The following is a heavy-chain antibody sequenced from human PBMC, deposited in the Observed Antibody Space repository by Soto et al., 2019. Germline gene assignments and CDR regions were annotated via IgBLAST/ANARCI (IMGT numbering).Heavy chain of an antibody. D-gene: IGHD2-2*01. J-gene: IGHJ6*02. Sequence: ASVKVSCKASGYTFTGYYIHWVRQAPGQGLEWMGWFNPNGGGTNYAQKFQGRVTMTWDTSISTAYMELSRLRSDDTAVYYCARAYCSSTSCPTGGYYGMDVWGQGTTVTVSS. V-gene: IGHV1-2*02. CDR1: GYTFTGYY. CDR3: ARAYCSSTSCPTGGYYGMDV. CDR2: FNPNGGGT.